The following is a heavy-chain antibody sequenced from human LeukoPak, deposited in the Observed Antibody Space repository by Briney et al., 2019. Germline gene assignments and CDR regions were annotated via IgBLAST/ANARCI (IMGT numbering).Heavy chain of an antibody. J-gene: IGHJ4*02. Sequence: SETLSLTCTVSGGSISSSSYYWGWIRQPPGKGLEWIGSIYYSGGTYYNPSLKSRVTISVDTSKNQFSLKLSSVTAADTAVYYCARHSSGWYGGQGTLVTVSS. CDR1: GGSISSSSYY. CDR3: ARHSSGWY. CDR2: IYYSGGT. V-gene: IGHV4-39*01. D-gene: IGHD6-19*01.